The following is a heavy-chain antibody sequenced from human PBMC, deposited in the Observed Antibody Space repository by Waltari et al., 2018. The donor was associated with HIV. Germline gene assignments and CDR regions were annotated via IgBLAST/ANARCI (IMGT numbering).Heavy chain of an antibody. V-gene: IGHV4-39*01. CDR3: ARLGSGTYFSTRIDY. Sequence: QVQLKESGPGLVKPSETLSLTCTIPGDSISTSSFYWGWIRQPPGKGLEWIGSLSSSTFGYYNPALKSRVSISKDTSKNIISLTLRSVTAADAAVYFCARLGSGTYFSTRIDYWGQGIVVTVSS. J-gene: IGHJ4*02. D-gene: IGHD3-10*01. CDR1: GDSISTSSFY. CDR2: LSSSTFG.